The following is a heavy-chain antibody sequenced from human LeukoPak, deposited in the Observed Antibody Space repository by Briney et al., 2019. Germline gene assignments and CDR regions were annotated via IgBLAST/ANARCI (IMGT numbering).Heavy chain of an antibody. CDR1: GGSFSGYY. CDR3: AREDSGSYSPLF. CDR2: INHSGST. Sequence: PSETLSLTCAVYGGSFSGYYWSWIRQPPGKGLEWIGEINHSGSTNYNPSLKSRVTISVDTSKNQFSLKLSSVTAADTAVYYCAREDSGSYSPLFWGQGTLVTVSS. J-gene: IGHJ4*02. V-gene: IGHV4-34*01. D-gene: IGHD1-26*01.